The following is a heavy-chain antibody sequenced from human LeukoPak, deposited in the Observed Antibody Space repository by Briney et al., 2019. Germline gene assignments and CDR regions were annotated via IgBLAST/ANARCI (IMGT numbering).Heavy chain of an antibody. J-gene: IGHJ6*03. CDR3: AREFGAGYYGSGSWYYYYMDV. CDR1: GGTFSSYA. V-gene: IGHV1-69*05. Sequence: ASVKVSCKASGGTFSSYAISWVRQAPGQGLEWMGRIIPIFGTANYAQKFQGRVTITTDESTSTAYMELSRLRADDTAVYYCAREFGAGYYGSGSWYYYYMDVWGKGTTVTVSS. D-gene: IGHD3-10*01. CDR2: IIPIFGTA.